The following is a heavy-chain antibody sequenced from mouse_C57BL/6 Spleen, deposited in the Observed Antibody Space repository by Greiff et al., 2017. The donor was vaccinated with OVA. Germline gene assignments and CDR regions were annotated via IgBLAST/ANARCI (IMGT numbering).Heavy chain of an antibody. J-gene: IGHJ1*03. D-gene: IGHD1-1*01. V-gene: IGHV1-63*01. Sequence: QVQLQQSGAELVRPGTSVKMSCKASGYTFTNYWIGWAKQRPGHGLEWIGDIYPGGGYTNYNEKFKGKATLTADKSSSTAYMQFSSLTSEDSAIYYGARHYYGSSLYWYFDVWGTGTTVTVSS. CDR1: GYTFTNYW. CDR2: IYPGGGYT. CDR3: ARHYYGSSLYWYFDV.